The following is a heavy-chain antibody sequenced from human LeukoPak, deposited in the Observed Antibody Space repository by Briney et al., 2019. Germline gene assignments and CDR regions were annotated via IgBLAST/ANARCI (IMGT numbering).Heavy chain of an antibody. V-gene: IGHV3-48*04. Sequence: PGGSLRLSCATSGFTFTNYGMHWVRQAPGKGLEWVSYISSSGSTIYYADSVKGRFTISRDNAKNSLYLQMNSLRAEDTAVYYCAELGITMIGGVWGKGTTVTISS. D-gene: IGHD3-10*02. CDR3: AELGITMIGGV. CDR1: GFTFTNYG. CDR2: ISSSGSTI. J-gene: IGHJ6*04.